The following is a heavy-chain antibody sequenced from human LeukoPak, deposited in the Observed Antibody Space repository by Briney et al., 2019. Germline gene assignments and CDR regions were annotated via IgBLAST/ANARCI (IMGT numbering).Heavy chain of an antibody. J-gene: IGHJ5*02. Sequence: GGSLRLSCAASGFTFSSYAMHWVRQAPGQGLEWMGIINPSGGSTSYAQKFQGRVTMTRDTSTSTVYMELSSLRSEDTAVYYCAKGIRITIFGVAPRWFDPWGQGTLVTVSS. V-gene: IGHV1-46*01. D-gene: IGHD3-3*01. CDR3: AKGIRITIFGVAPRWFDP. CDR1: GFTFSSYA. CDR2: INPSGGST.